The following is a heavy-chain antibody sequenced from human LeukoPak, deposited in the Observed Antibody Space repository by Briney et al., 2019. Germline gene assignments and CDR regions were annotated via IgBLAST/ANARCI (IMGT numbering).Heavy chain of an antibody. V-gene: IGHV3-23*01. CDR1: GFTFSSYG. CDR2: ISGSGGST. D-gene: IGHD3-22*01. Sequence: GGTLRLSCAASGFTFSSYGMSWVRQAPGKGLEWVSAISGSGGSTYYADSVKGRFTISRDNSKNTLYLQMNSLRAEDTAVYYCARVDYYDSSGSRDDYWGQGTLVTVSS. J-gene: IGHJ4*02. CDR3: ARVDYYDSSGSRDDY.